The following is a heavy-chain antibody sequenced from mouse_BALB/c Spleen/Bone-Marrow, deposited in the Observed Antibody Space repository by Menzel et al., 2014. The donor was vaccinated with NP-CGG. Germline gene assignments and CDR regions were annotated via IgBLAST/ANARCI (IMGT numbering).Heavy chain of an antibody. D-gene: IGHD2-5*01. J-gene: IGHJ1*01. CDR3: ARSGSNFGRFFDV. Sequence: VQLQQSGAELVRPGASVNLSCKASGYTFTSYWMNWVMQRPEQGLEWIGRIGPYDSEAHYNQKFKDKAILTVDKSSSTAYMHLISLTSEDSAVYYCARSGSNFGRFFDVWGAGTTVTVSS. CDR1: GYTFTSYW. V-gene: IGHV1-74*01. CDR2: IGPYDSEA.